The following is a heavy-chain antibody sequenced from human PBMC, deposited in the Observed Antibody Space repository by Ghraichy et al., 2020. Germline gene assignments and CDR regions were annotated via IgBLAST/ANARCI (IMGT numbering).Heavy chain of an antibody. CDR3: ARSDYKWSPGKFHY. Sequence: GGSLRLSCAVSGFTFSNYWMHWVRHAPGKGLVWVSRINSDGESTDYADSVKGRFTISRDNAKNTLYLQMNSLRAEDTAVYYCARSDYKWSPGKFHYWGQGTLVTVSS. D-gene: IGHD3-10*01. CDR1: GFTFSNYW. V-gene: IGHV3-74*01. J-gene: IGHJ4*02. CDR2: INSDGEST.